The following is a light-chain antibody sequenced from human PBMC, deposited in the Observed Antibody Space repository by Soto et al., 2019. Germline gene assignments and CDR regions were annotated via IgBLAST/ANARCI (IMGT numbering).Light chain of an antibody. CDR2: AAS. V-gene: IGKV1-9*01. CDR1: QNINTF. J-gene: IGKJ3*01. CDR3: QQLNTYPFT. Sequence: DMQLTQSPSFLSASVGDRVTITCRARQNINTFLAWYQQKPGKAPNLLIFAASTLLGGVPSRFSGSGSGTEFSLTISSLQPEDFATYYCQQLNTYPFTFGPGTKVEI.